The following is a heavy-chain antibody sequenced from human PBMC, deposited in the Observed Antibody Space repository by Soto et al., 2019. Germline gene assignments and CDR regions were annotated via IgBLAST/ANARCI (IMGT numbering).Heavy chain of an antibody. V-gene: IGHV4-59*08. J-gene: IGHJ5*02. CDR3: ARGYCSSTSCYTYNWFDP. Sequence: SETLSLTCTVSGGSISSYYWSWIRQPPGKGLEWIGYIYYSGSTNYNPSLKSRVTISVDTSKNQFPLKLSSVTAADTAVYYCARGYCSSTSCYTYNWFDPWGQGTLVTVSS. CDR2: IYYSGST. CDR1: GGSISSYY. D-gene: IGHD2-2*02.